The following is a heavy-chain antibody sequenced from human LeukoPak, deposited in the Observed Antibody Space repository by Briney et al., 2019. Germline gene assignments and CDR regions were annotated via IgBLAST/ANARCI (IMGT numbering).Heavy chain of an antibody. Sequence: GGSLRLSCVASGFTFSSYSMNWVRQAPGKGLEWLSYISSSSSPIYYADSVKGRFTLSRDNAKDSLYLQMNSLRAEDTAVYYCARDSHYSGYDYPLLYFDYWGQGTLVTVSS. J-gene: IGHJ4*02. D-gene: IGHD5-12*01. CDR2: ISSSSSPI. CDR1: GFTFSSYS. CDR3: ARDSHYSGYDYPLLYFDY. V-gene: IGHV3-48*01.